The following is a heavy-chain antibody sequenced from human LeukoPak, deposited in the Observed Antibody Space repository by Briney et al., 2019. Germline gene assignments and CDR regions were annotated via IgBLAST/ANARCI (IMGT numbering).Heavy chain of an antibody. CDR3: ARDQDDYVWGSYPDAY. J-gene: IGHJ4*02. Sequence: GGSLRLSCAASGFTFSSYAMHWVRQAPGKGLEWVAVISYDGSNKYYADSVKGRFTISRDNSKNTLYLQMNSLRAEDTAVYYCARDQDDYVWGSYPDAYWGQGTLVTVSS. V-gene: IGHV3-30-3*01. CDR2: ISYDGSNK. CDR1: GFTFSSYA. D-gene: IGHD3-16*02.